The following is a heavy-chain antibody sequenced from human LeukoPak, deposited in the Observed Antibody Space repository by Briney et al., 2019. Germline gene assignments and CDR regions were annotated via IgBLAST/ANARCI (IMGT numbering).Heavy chain of an antibody. V-gene: IGHV3-11*01. CDR3: SRNAGRGRMTDF. J-gene: IGHJ4*02. D-gene: IGHD3-10*01. CDR1: GFTFSDHY. CDR2: ISVGGNDI. Sequence: GGSLRLSCAASGFTFSDHYMSRIRQAPGKVPEWLSYISVGGNDIQYAGPVKGRFTISRDNAKNSVYLQMNSLRPDDTAVYFCSRNAGRGRMTDFWGQGTLVTVSS.